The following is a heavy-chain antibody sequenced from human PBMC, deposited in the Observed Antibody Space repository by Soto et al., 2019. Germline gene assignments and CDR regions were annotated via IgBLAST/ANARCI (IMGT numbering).Heavy chain of an antibody. J-gene: IGHJ4*02. CDR2: IYYSGST. Sequence: SETLSLTCTVSGGSISSYYWSWIRQPPGKGLEWIGYIYYSGSTNYNPSLKSRVTISVDTSKNQFSLKLSSVTAADTAVYYCARSKRIPVFDYWGQGTLVTVSS. D-gene: IGHD5-18*01. V-gene: IGHV4-59*08. CDR1: GGSISSYY. CDR3: ARSKRIPVFDY.